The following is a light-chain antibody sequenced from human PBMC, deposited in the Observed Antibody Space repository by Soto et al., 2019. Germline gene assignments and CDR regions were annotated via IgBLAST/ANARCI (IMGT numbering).Light chain of an antibody. J-gene: IGKJ1*01. CDR2: DAS. CDR3: VQRTTWPWT. CDR1: QSVSSH. V-gene: IGKV3-11*01. Sequence: EIVLTQSPGTLSLSPGERATLSCRASQSVSSHLAWYQQKPGQAPRLLIYDASSRATGIPARFSGSGSGTDSTLTISSLEPEDFAVYHCVQRTTWPWTCGQGSKVEIK.